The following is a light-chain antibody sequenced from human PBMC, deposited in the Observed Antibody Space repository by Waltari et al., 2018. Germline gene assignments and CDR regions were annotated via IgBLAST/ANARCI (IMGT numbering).Light chain of an antibody. CDR1: GSNIGAGYD. V-gene: IGLV1-40*01. CDR3: QSYDTSLSVV. Sequence: QSVLTQPPSVSGAPGQRVTLSCTGSGSNIGAGYDGHWYQQLPRAAPKLLIYGSTSRPLGVPDRFFGSTSGTSASLAITGLQAEDEADYYCQSYDTSLSVVFGGGTKLTVL. CDR2: GST. J-gene: IGLJ3*02.